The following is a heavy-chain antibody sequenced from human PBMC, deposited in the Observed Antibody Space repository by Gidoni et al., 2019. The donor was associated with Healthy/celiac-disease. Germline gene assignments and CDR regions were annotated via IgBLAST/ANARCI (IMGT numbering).Heavy chain of an antibody. CDR1: GFSLRNARMG. Sequence: QVTLKQSDPVLAQHPETPTPTCTVPGFSLRNARMGVSWMRQPPGKALEWLAHIFSNDEKSYSTSLKSGLTISKGTSKSQVVLTMTNMDPVDTATYYCARIDQDYDYGMDVWGQGTTVTVSS. J-gene: IGHJ6*02. CDR2: IFSNDEK. V-gene: IGHV2-26*01. CDR3: ARIDQDYDYGMDV.